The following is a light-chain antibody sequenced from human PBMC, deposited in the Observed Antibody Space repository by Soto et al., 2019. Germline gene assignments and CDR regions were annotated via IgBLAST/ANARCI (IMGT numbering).Light chain of an antibody. CDR1: QDIGNF. V-gene: IGKV1-39*01. J-gene: IGKJ1*01. Sequence: DIQMTQSPSSLSASVGDRVTIACQASQDIGNFLNWYQHKPGKAPKLVIYGASNLEAGVPSRFSGSGSGTDFTLTISSLQPEDFATYYCQQSYSTPWTFGQGTKVDIK. CDR2: GAS. CDR3: QQSYSTPWT.